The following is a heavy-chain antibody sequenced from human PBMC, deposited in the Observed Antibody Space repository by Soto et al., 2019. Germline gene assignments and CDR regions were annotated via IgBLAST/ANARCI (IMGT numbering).Heavy chain of an antibody. CDR1: GGTFSSYA. CDR3: ARGLTYYYGSGSYYTNEKIYYYYGMDV. CDR2: IIPIFGTA. V-gene: IGHV1-69*13. D-gene: IGHD3-10*01. J-gene: IGHJ6*02. Sequence: SVKVSCKASGGTFSSYAISWVRQAPGQGLEWMGGIIPIFGTANYAQKFQGRVTITADESTSTAYMELSSLRSEDTAVYYCARGLTYYYGSGSYYTNEKIYYYYGMDVWGQGTTVTVSS.